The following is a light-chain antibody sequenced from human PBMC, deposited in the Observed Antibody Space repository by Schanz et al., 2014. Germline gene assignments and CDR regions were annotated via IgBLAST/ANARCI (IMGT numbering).Light chain of an antibody. CDR1: QDISTW. CDR3: QQANHFPLT. J-gene: IGKJ4*01. Sequence: DIQMTQSPSSLYASVGDRVTITCRASQDISTWLAWYRQKPGKAPELLIHGASRLQGGVPSRFSGTGSGTNFTLIVTSLQPEDFATYYCQQANHFPLTFGGGTKVEIK. V-gene: IGKV1-12*01. CDR2: GAS.